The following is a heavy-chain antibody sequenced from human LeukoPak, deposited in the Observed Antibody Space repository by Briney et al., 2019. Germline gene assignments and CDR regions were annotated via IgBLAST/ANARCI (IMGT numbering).Heavy chain of an antibody. CDR1: GYTFTSYD. V-gene: IGHV1-8*01. CDR3: ARGGVPAAIRLYYYYYYMDV. D-gene: IGHD2-2*02. CDR2: MNPNSRNT. Sequence: ASVKVSCKASGYTFTSYDVNWVRQATGQGLEWMGWMNPNSRNTGYAKKFQGRVTMTRNTSISTAYMELSSLRSEDTAVYYCARGGVPAAIRLYYYYYYMDVWGKGTTVTVSS. J-gene: IGHJ6*03.